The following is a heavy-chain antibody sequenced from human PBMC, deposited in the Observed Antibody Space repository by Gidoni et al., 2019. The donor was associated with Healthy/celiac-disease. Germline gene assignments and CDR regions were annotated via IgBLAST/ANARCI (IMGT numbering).Heavy chain of an antibody. Sequence: QVQLVESGGGVVQPGRSLRLSCAASGFTFSSYGMHWVRQAPGKGLEWVAVISYDGSNKYYADSVKGRFTISRDNSKNTLYLQMNSLRAEDTAVYYCATSLGVVAAKGAFDIWGQGTMVTVSS. V-gene: IGHV3-30*03. D-gene: IGHD2-15*01. CDR3: ATSLGVVAAKGAFDI. CDR2: ISYDGSNK. J-gene: IGHJ3*02. CDR1: GFTFSSYG.